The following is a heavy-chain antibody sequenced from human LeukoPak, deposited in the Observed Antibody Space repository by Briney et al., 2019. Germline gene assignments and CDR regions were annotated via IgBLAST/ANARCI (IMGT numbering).Heavy chain of an antibody. CDR3: ARGMGSSWPPYYYYMDV. V-gene: IGHV1-2*02. D-gene: IGHD6-13*01. Sequence: ASVKVSCKASGYTFRDYYIHWVRQAPGQGLEWMGWINPKSGGTKYAQKFQGRFTMTRDTSISTAYMELSSLRSEDTAVYYCARGMGSSWPPYYYYMDVWGKGTTVTISS. J-gene: IGHJ6*03. CDR1: GYTFRDYY. CDR2: INPKSGGT.